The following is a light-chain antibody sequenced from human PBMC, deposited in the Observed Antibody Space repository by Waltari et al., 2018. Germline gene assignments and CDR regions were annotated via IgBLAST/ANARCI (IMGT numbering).Light chain of an antibody. Sequence: YVVTQPPSVSVAPGKTATLTCGGENIESKSVTWYQQKPGQAPICVIFYDSDRPSGIPELFSGSNSGNTATLTSSCVEAGDEADYHCQVWDDTTNSGVFGGGTRLTVL. V-gene: IGLV3-21*04. J-gene: IGLJ3*02. CDR3: QVWDDTTNSGV. CDR2: YDS. CDR1: NIESKS.